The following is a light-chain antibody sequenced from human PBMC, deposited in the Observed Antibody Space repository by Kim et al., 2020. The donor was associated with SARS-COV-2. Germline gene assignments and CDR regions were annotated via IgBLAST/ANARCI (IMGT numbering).Light chain of an antibody. CDR1: QSIGTK. Sequence: IQMTQSPSSLSASVGDRITITCRASQSIGTKLNWYQQKPGKAPKILIYFASSLQGGVPSRFSGSGSGTDFTLTISSLQPEDFATYYCQQSVKIQDSLGRGKKREIK. CDR3: QQSVKIQDS. CDR2: FAS. J-gene: IGKJ2*03. V-gene: IGKV1-39*01.